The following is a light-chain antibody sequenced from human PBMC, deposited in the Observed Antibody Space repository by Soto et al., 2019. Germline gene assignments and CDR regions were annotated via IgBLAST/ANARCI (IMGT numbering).Light chain of an antibody. CDR3: HQYNTWPPIT. V-gene: IGKV3-15*01. CDR2: AAS. J-gene: IGKJ5*01. CDR1: QSVSSN. Sequence: VVEMQSKATLCVSQWERDTFCCRATQSVSSNLAWYQQKPGQAPRLLIYAASTRATGIPARFSGSGSGTDFILTITSLQSEDFAVYYCHQYNTWPPITFGQGTRLEIK.